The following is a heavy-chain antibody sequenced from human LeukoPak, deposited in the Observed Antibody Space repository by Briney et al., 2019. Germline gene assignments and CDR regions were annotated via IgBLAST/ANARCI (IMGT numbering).Heavy chain of an antibody. CDR2: ISWDGGST. CDR1: GFTFDDYT. Sequence: GGSLRLSCAASGFTFDDYTMHWVRQAPGKGLEWVSLISWDGGSTYYADSVKGRFTISRDNAKNSLYLQMNSLRAEDTAVYYCARDEAVAGFDYWGQGTLVTVSS. J-gene: IGHJ4*02. CDR3: ARDEAVAGFDY. D-gene: IGHD6-19*01. V-gene: IGHV3-43*01.